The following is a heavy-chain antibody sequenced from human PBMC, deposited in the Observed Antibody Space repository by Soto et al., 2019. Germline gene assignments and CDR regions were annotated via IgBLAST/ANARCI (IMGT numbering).Heavy chain of an antibody. V-gene: IGHV3-23*01. CDR3: AKSKLSSYYYDSSGYYYDY. Sequence: VQLLESGGGLVQPGGSLRLSCAASGFTFSSYAMSWVRQAPGKGLEWVSAISGSGGSTYYADSVKGRFTISRDNSKNTLYLQMNSLRAEDTAVYYCAKSKLSSYYYDSSGYYYDYWGQGTLVTVSS. CDR2: ISGSGGST. D-gene: IGHD3-22*01. J-gene: IGHJ4*02. CDR1: GFTFSSYA.